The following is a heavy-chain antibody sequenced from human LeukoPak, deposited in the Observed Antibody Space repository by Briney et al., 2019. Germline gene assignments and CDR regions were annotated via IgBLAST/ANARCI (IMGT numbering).Heavy chain of an antibody. CDR3: ARFGERGSSSWYCFDY. CDR2: IYSGGST. CDR1: GFTVSSNY. Sequence: GGSLRLSCAASGFTVSSNYMSWVRQAPGKGLEWVSVIYSGGSTYYADSVKGRFTISRDNSKNTLYLQMNSLRAEDTAVYYCARFGERGSSSWYCFDYWGQGTLVTVSS. J-gene: IGHJ4*02. V-gene: IGHV3-53*01. D-gene: IGHD6-13*01.